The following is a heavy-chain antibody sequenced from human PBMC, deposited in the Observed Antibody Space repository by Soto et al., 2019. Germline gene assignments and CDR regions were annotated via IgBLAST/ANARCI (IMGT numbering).Heavy chain of an antibody. CDR2: IIPILGIA. J-gene: IGHJ6*04. Sequence: SVKVSCRASGGTFSSSTISWVRQAPGQGLEWMGRIIPILGIANYAQKFQGRVTITADKSTSTAYMELSSLRSEDTAVYYCARTSKLADLLDVWGKGTTVTVSS. D-gene: IGHD6-13*01. CDR3: ARTSKLADLLDV. CDR1: GGTFSSST. V-gene: IGHV1-69*02.